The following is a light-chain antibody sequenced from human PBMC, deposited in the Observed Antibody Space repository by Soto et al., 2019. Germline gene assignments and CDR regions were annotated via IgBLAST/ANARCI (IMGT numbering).Light chain of an antibody. V-gene: IGKV4-1*01. CDR2: WAS. CDR3: QQYYTTPFT. J-gene: IGKJ3*01. CDR1: QSVLFSSNNNNY. Sequence: DIVMTQSPDSLAVSLGERATINCKSSQSVLFSSNNNNYLAWYQQKPGQPPKLLIYWASTRESGVPDRFSGSGSGTDFTLTISSLRAADVAVYYCQQYYTTPFTFGPGTRVDIK.